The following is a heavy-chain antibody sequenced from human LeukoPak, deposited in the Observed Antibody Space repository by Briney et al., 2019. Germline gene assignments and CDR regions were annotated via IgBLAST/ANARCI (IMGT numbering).Heavy chain of an antibody. CDR2: IYYSGDT. D-gene: IGHD5-24*01. CDR3: ARVAAATTNPRFDY. J-gene: IGHJ4*02. Sequence: NSSQTLSLTCTVSGSSISSGDYYWSWIRQPPGKGLEWIGYIYYSGDTYYNPSLRSRVTISVDTSKNQFSLKVSSVTAADTAVYYCARVAAATTNPRFDYWGPGTLVTVSS. CDR1: GSSISSGDYY. V-gene: IGHV4-30-4*01.